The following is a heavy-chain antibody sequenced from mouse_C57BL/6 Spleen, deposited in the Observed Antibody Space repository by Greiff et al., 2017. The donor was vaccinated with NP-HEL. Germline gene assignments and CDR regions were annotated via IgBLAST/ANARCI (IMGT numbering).Heavy chain of an antibody. V-gene: IGHV1-64*01. CDR3: ARKKDGNYLYAMDD. J-gene: IGHJ4*01. D-gene: IGHD2-1*01. CDR1: GYTFTSYW. Sequence: QVQLQQPGAELVKPGASVKLSCKASGYTFTSYWMHWVKQRPGQGLEWIGMIHPNSGSTNYNEKFKSKATLTVDKSSSTAYMQLSSLTSEDSAVYYCARKKDGNYLYAMDDWGQGTSVTVSS. CDR2: IHPNSGST.